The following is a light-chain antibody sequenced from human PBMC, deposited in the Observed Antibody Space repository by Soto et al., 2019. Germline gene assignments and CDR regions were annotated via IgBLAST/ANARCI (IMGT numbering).Light chain of an antibody. Sequence: QSALTQPASVSGSLGQSITISCTGTSSDVGGYNYVSWYQQHPGKAPKLMIYEVSNRPSGVSNRFSGSKSGNTASLTISGLQAEDEADYYCSSYTSSSTGVFGGGTKLTVL. CDR1: SSDVGGYNY. CDR3: SSYTSSSTGV. V-gene: IGLV2-14*01. J-gene: IGLJ2*01. CDR2: EVS.